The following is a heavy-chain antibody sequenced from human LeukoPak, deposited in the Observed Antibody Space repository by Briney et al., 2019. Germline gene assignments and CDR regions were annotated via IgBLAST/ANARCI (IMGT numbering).Heavy chain of an antibody. J-gene: IGHJ6*03. V-gene: IGHV1-69*13. CDR2: IIPIFGTA. Sequence: SVKVSCKASGGTFSSYAISWVRQAPGQGLEWMGGIIPIFGTAIYAQKFQGRVTITADESTSTAYMELSSLRSEDTAVYYCARGRRFGELLRYMDVWGKGTTVTISS. CDR1: GGTFSSYA. CDR3: ARGRRFGELLRYMDV. D-gene: IGHD3-10*01.